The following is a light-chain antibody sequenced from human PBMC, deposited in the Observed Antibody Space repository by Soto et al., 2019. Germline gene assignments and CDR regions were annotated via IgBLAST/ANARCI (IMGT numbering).Light chain of an antibody. J-gene: IGKJ1*01. Sequence: DIQITQSPSSLSASVGDRVTITCRASQHISDYINWYQQKPGKAPKLLIYAQSNLQSGVPSRFTGSRSGTAFSLTITSLQVEDFATYYCQQSYSAPQTLGQGTKVDIK. CDR2: AQS. CDR1: QHISDY. V-gene: IGKV1-39*01. CDR3: QQSYSAPQT.